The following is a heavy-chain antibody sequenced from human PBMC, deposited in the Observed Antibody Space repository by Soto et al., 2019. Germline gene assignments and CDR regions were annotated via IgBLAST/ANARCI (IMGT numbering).Heavy chain of an antibody. D-gene: IGHD2-2*01. CDR3: ARVGVLYCSSTSCRHYYYYYGMDV. Sequence: ASVKVSCKASGYTFTSYGISWVRQAPGQGLEWMGWISAYNGNTNYAQKLQGRVTMTTDTSTSTAYMELRSLRSDDTAVYYCARVGVLYCSSTSCRHYYYYYGMDVWGQGTTVTVSS. V-gene: IGHV1-18*01. CDR1: GYTFTSYG. J-gene: IGHJ6*02. CDR2: ISAYNGNT.